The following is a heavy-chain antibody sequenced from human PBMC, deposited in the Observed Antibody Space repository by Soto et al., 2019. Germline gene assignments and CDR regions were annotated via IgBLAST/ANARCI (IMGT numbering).Heavy chain of an antibody. Sequence: SETLSLPCAVYGGSFSGYYWSWIRQPPGKGLEWIGEINHSGSTNYNPSLKSRVTISVDTSKNQFSLKLSSVTAADTAVYYCARGRRAENVLRYFDWPNNWFDPWGQGTLVTVSS. D-gene: IGHD3-9*01. CDR3: ARGRRAENVLRYFDWPNNWFDP. J-gene: IGHJ5*02. CDR1: GGSFSGYY. CDR2: INHSGST. V-gene: IGHV4-34*01.